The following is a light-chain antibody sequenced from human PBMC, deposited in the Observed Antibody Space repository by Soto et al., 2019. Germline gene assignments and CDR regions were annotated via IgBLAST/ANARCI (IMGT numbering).Light chain of an antibody. CDR2: TAS. J-gene: IGKJ1*01. Sequence: EIQMTQSPSSLSASVGDRVTITCRASQSISTYLNWYQQKPGKAPNLLIYTASSLETEVPSRFSGSGSGTDFTLTISSLQPEDFVTYFWQQSYRRPRTFGQGTKVDVK. V-gene: IGKV1-39*01. CDR1: QSISTY. CDR3: QQSYRRPRT.